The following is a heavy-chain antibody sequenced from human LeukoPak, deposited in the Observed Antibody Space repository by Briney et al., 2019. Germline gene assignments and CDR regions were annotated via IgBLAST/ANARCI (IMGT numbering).Heavy chain of an antibody. CDR3: ARIFDS. CDR2: IFHNGKT. CDR1: GGSVSTSDYY. J-gene: IGHJ4*02. V-gene: IGHV4-39*07. Sequence: PSETLSLTCTVSGGSVSTSDYYWGWIRQTPGKGLEWIGDIFHNGKTNYNPSLKGRVTISIDTSNNQFYLRLPSVTAADTAVYYCARIFDSWGQGTLVTVSS.